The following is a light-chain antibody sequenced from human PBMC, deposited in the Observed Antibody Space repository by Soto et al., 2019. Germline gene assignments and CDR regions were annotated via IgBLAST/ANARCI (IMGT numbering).Light chain of an antibody. CDR3: AAWDDSLGGSWV. V-gene: IGLV1-47*02. CDR1: SSNIGSNY. J-gene: IGLJ3*02. Sequence: QSVLTQPPSASGTPGQRVIISCSGRSSNIGSNYVYWFQHLPGTAPQLLIYANDQRPSGVPDRFSGSKSGTSASLAISGLRSEDEADYYCAAWDDSLGGSWVFGGGTKLTVL. CDR2: AND.